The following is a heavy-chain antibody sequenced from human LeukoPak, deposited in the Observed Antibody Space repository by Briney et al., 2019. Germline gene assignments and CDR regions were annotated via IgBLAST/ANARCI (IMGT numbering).Heavy chain of an antibody. D-gene: IGHD6-13*01. J-gene: IGHJ5*02. CDR1: GESIRSATF. Sequence: SETLSLTCSVSGESIRSATFWGWIRQSPGMGLEWIASTSHAGISYYNPSLSSRVTVSADSSKNQFSLRLSSVTAADTAVYYCARRGGHSWDVGNWFDPWGQGTPVTVSS. CDR3: ARRGGHSWDVGNWFDP. V-gene: IGHV4-38-2*02. CDR2: TSHAGIS.